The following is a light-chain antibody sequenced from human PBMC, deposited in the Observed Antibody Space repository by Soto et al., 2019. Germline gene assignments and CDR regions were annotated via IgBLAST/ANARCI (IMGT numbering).Light chain of an antibody. CDR1: QSVSTN. CDR3: QQYNDWWT. V-gene: IGKV3-15*01. CDR2: GAS. J-gene: IGKJ1*01. Sequence: EVVMTQSPATLSVSPGETATLSCRASQSVSTNLAWYQQKPGQAPRLLIYGASIRATGIPARFSGSESGTEFTLTINSLQSEDFAVYYCQQYNDWWTFGQGTKVDIK.